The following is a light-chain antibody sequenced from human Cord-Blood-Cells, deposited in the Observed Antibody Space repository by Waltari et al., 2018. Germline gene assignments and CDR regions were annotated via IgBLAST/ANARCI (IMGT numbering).Light chain of an antibody. CDR3: QAWDSSTVV. CDR2: QES. V-gene: IGLV3-1*01. CDR1: KLGDKY. Sequence: SYELTQPPSVSVSPGQTASITCSGDKLGDKYACWYQQKPGQAPGLVVYQESKGPSGMPERFSGSNSGNTATLTISGTQAMDEADYYCQAWDSSTVVFGGGTKLTVL. J-gene: IGLJ2*01.